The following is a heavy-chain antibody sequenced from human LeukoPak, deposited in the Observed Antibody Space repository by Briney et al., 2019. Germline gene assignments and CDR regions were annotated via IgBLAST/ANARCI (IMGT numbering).Heavy chain of an antibody. CDR1: GGSFSGYF. V-gene: IGHV4-34*01. D-gene: IGHD3-10*01. J-gene: IGHJ5*02. Sequence: SETLSLTCAVYGGSFSGYFWSWIRQPPGKGLEWIGEINHSGSTNYNPSLKSRVTISVDTSKNQFSLKLSSVTAADTAVYYCASGPGPARGETDLKYNWFDPWGQGTLVTVSS. CDR3: ASGPGPARGETDLKYNWFDP. CDR2: INHSGST.